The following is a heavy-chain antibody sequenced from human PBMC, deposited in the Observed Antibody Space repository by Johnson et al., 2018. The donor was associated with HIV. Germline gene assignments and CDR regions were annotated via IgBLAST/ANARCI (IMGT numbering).Heavy chain of an antibody. CDR2: VSYDGSNK. Sequence: QVQLVESGGGVVQPGRSLRLSCAASEFTFSSYAMHWVRQAPGKGLEWVAVVSYDGSNKNYVDSVKGRFIISRDNSKNTLYLQMNSLRAEDTAVYYCARATMSDKVWLQLSAAFDIWGQGTMVTVSS. V-gene: IGHV3-30*04. J-gene: IGHJ3*02. D-gene: IGHD5-24*01. CDR1: EFTFSSYA. CDR3: ARATMSDKVWLQLSAAFDI.